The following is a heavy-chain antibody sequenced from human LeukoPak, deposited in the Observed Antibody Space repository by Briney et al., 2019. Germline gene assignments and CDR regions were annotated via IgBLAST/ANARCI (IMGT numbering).Heavy chain of an antibody. Sequence: PGGSLRLSCAASGFTFSGYWVSWVGLAPGKGLEWVANIKGDGSEKWYADSVKGRFTISRDNAQNSVHLQMNSLRAEDTAVYHCARDEYRSRWLHPWGQGSLVTVTS. CDR3: ARDEYRSRWLHP. D-gene: IGHD5-24*01. V-gene: IGHV3-7*01. CDR1: GFTFSGYW. J-gene: IGHJ5*02. CDR2: IKGDGSEK.